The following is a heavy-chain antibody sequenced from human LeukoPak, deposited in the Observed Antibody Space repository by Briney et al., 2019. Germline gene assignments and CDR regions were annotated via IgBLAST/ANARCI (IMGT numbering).Heavy chain of an antibody. CDR2: IWYDRSNK. J-gene: IGHJ4*02. CDR3: ARDGPPYCSSTSCSYYFDY. V-gene: IGHV3-33*01. Sequence: GRSLRLSCAASGFTFSSYGMHWVRQAPGKGLEWVSVIWYDRSNKYYADSVKGRFTISRDNSKNTLYLQMNSLRAEDTAVYYCARDGPPYCSSTSCSYYFDYWGQGTLVTVSS. D-gene: IGHD2-2*01. CDR1: GFTFSSYG.